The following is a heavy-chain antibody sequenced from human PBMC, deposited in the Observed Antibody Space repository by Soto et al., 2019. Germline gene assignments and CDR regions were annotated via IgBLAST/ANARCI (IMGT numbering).Heavy chain of an antibody. V-gene: IGHV4-30-2*06. CDR1: GGSINSGRSS. J-gene: IGHJ5*02. CDR2: IYHSGST. D-gene: IGHD1-1*01. CDR3: VRESTTSGPNWFDT. Sequence: PSETLSLTCSVSGGSINSGRSSWNWIRQSPGKGLGWIAYIYHSGSTYYNPSLKSRVTISVDRSENQFSLKLTSVTAADTAVYYCVRESTTSGPNWFDTWGPGILVTVSS.